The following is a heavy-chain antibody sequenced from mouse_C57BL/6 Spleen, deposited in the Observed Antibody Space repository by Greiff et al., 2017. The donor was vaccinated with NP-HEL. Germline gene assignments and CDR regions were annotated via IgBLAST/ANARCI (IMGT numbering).Heavy chain of an antibody. Sequence: QVQLQQPGAELVRPGTSVKLSCKASGYTFTSYWMHWVKQRPGQGLEWIGVIDPSDSYTNYNQKFKGKATLTVDTSSSTAYMQLSSLTSEDSAVYYCVRIYDGTYKEFDYWGQGTTLTVSS. V-gene: IGHV1-59*01. CDR1: GYTFTSYW. CDR2: IDPSDSYT. CDR3: VRIYDGTYKEFDY. J-gene: IGHJ2*01. D-gene: IGHD2-3*01.